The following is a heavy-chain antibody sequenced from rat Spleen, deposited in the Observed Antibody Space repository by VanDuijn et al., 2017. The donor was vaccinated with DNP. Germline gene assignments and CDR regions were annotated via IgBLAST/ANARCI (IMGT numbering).Heavy chain of an antibody. CDR3: ARGVYGGYLYFDY. Sequence: EVQLVETGGGSVQPGRSLKLSCVASGFTFSSYWMYWIRQAPGKGLEWVASTIGSGGNSYYPDSLKGQFTISRDNAKNTLYLQMNSLRSEDTATYYCARGVYGGYLYFDYWGQGVMVTVSS. CDR1: GFTFSSYW. J-gene: IGHJ2*01. CDR2: TIGSGGNS. V-gene: IGHV5-58*01. D-gene: IGHD1-11*01.